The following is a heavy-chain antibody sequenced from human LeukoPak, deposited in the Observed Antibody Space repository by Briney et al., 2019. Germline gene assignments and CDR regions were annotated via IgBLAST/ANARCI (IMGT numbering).Heavy chain of an antibody. J-gene: IGHJ4*02. CDR3: ARGNSGWYFDY. D-gene: IGHD6-19*01. CDR2: ISSSSSYI. CDR1: GFTFSDYY. V-gene: IGHV3-11*06. Sequence: PGGSLRLSCAASGFTFSDYYMSWIRQAAGKGLEWVSSISSSSSYIYYADSVKGRFTISRDNAKNSLYLQMNSLRAEDTAVYYCARGNSGWYFDYWGQGTLVTVSS.